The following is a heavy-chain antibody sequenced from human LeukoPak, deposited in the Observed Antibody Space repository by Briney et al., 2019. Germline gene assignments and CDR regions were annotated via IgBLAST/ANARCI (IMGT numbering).Heavy chain of an antibody. CDR2: INRGGSRT. Sequence: QPGGSLRLSCAASGFTFSNHWMHWVRQAPGKGLMWVSRINRGGSRTDYADSVKGRFTISRDDAKNTLYLQMNSLRAEDTAVYYCASLIVGATNRGDYWGQGTLVTVSS. D-gene: IGHD1-26*01. V-gene: IGHV3-74*01. CDR3: ASLIVGATNRGDY. J-gene: IGHJ4*02. CDR1: GFTFSNHW.